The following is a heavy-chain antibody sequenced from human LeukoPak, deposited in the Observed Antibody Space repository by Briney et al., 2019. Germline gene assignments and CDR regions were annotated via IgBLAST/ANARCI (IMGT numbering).Heavy chain of an antibody. CDR3: ARVPSVIDAFDI. CDR2: IYYTGST. Sequence: LRLSCAASGFTFSSYAMSWVRQAPGKGLEWIAYIYYTGSTYYNPSLKSRLTISVDTSKNHFSLRLSSMTAADTAVYYCARVPSVIDAFDIWGQGTMVTVSS. J-gene: IGHJ3*02. CDR1: GFTFSSYA. V-gene: IGHV4-31*02. D-gene: IGHD2-21*01.